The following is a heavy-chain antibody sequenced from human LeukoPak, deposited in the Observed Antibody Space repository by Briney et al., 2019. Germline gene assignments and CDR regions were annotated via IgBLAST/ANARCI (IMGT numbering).Heavy chain of an antibody. D-gene: IGHD2-15*01. CDR1: GFSFSKYA. V-gene: IGHV3-64*01. Sequence: GGSQRLSCAASGFSFSKYAVHWVRQAPGRGLEYVSSISADGGTTYFANSVKGRFTFSRDTSKNLLYLHLGGLRVDGMAVYHCARGSGVHYMDVWGKGTTVTVSS. J-gene: IGHJ6*03. CDR3: ARGSGVHYMDV. CDR2: ISADGGTT.